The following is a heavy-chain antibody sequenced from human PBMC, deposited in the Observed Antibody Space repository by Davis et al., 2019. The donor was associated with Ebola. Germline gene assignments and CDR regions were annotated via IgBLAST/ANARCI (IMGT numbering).Heavy chain of an antibody. V-gene: IGHV4-59*12. J-gene: IGHJ6*02. CDR1: GASISKFY. D-gene: IGHD4-17*01. CDR3: AREYGDYFDVLYYYYGMDV. Sequence: SETLSLTCTVSGASISKFYWSWIRQPPGKGLEWIGYIYYSGSTNYNPSLKSRVTISVDTSKNQFSLKLSSVTAADTAVYYCAREYGDYFDVLYYYYGMDVWGQGTTVTVSS. CDR2: IYYSGST.